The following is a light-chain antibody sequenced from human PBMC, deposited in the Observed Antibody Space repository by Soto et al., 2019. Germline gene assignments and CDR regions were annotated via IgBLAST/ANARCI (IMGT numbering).Light chain of an antibody. CDR2: AAS. J-gene: IGKJ5*01. CDR3: QQSYRTPIT. CDR1: QSISTY. Sequence: DIQMTQSPSSLSASVGYIVTITCRASQSISTYLNWYQQKPGKAPKVLIYAASNLQSGVPPRFSGSGSGTDFTLTISSLQPEDVATYFCQQSYRTPITFGQGTRLEIK. V-gene: IGKV1-39*01.